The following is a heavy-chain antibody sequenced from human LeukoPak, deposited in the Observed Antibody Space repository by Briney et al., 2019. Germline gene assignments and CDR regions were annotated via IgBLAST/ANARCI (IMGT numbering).Heavy chain of an antibody. V-gene: IGHV1-2*02. D-gene: IGHD3-3*01. J-gene: IGHJ4*02. CDR3: ARGGGVYDFWSGYSTGPRDY. CDR1: GYTFTGYY. Sequence: ASVKVSCKASGYTFTGYYMHWVRQAPGQGLEWMGWINPNSGGTNYAQKFQGRVTMTRDTSISTAYMELSRLRSDDTAVYYGARGGGVYDFWSGYSTGPRDYWGQGTLVTVSS. CDR2: INPNSGGT.